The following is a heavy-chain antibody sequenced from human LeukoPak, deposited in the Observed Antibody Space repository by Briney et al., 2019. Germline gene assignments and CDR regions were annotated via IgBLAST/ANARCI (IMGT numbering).Heavy chain of an antibody. CDR2: INPNSGGT. Sequence: ASVKVSCKASGYTFTGYYMHWVQQAPGQGLEWMGWINPNSGGTSYAQKYQGSVTMTRDTAITTDYMELNRLRSNDTAKYYCARGYCSSTSRYGGVNWFDPWGQGTLVTVSS. CDR3: ARGYCSSTSRYGGVNWFDP. J-gene: IGHJ5*02. CDR1: GYTFTGYY. D-gene: IGHD2-2*01. V-gene: IGHV1-2*02.